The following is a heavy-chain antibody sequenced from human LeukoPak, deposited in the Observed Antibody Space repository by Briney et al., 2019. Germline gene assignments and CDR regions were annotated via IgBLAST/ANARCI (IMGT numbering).Heavy chain of an antibody. Sequence: ASVKVSCKSSGSTFTSYRISWLRQPSGQGLEWMGYITAHNGNTHYAQKLQGRVTMTADTYTNTAYMELRGLSSNDTAVYFCAREAMVRGVITHAFDTWGQGTLLTVSS. CDR2: ITAHNGNT. J-gene: IGHJ4*02. V-gene: IGHV1-18*01. CDR3: AREAMVRGVITHAFDT. D-gene: IGHD3-10*01. CDR1: GSTFTSYR.